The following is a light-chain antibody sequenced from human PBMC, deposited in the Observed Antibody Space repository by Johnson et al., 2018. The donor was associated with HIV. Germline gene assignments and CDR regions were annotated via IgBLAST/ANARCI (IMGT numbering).Light chain of an antibody. J-gene: IGLJ1*01. CDR2: ENN. CDR3: GTCDSSLSVEV. CDR1: SSNIGNNY. Sequence: QSVLTQPPSVSAAPGQKVTISCSGSSSNIGNNYVSWYQQLPGTAPKLLIYENNKRPSGIPDRFSGSKSGTSATLGITGLQTGDEADYYCGTCDSSLSVEVFGTGTKVTVL. V-gene: IGLV1-51*01.